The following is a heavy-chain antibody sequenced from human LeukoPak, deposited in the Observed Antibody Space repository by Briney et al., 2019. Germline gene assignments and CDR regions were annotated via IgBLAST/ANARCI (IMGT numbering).Heavy chain of an antibody. J-gene: IGHJ3*02. D-gene: IGHD5-18*01. V-gene: IGHV3-15*01. CDR2: IKSKTNGGTT. CDR1: GFPFSNSW. CDR3: TTEGYSYGYHSFDM. Sequence: NSGGSLRLSCAVSGFPFSNSWMSWVRQTPGKGLEWVGRIKSKTNGGTTDYAAPVRDRFTISRDDSENTLYLQMNSLKTEDTAVYYCTTEGYSYGYHSFDMWGQGTMVTVSS.